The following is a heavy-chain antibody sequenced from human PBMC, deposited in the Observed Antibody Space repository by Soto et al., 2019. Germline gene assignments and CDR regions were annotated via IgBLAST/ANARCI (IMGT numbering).Heavy chain of an antibody. CDR3: AHRTVAAAGFQY. J-gene: IGHJ1*01. V-gene: IGHV2-5*02. CDR2: IYWDDDK. D-gene: IGHD6-13*01. Sequence: SGPTLVNPTQTLTLTCTFSGFSLSSSEVAVGWIRQPPGEALEWLALIYWDDDKRYSPSLQSRLTITKDTSKNQVVLRMTNMAPVDTATYYCAHRTVAAAGFQYWGQGTLVTVSS. CDR1: GFSLSSSEVA.